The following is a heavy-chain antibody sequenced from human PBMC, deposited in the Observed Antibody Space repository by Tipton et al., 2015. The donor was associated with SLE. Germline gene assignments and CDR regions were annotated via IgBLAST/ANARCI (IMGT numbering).Heavy chain of an antibody. D-gene: IGHD1-26*01. CDR2: VHTSGST. CDR3: AREATRGHFDF. J-gene: IGHJ4*02. Sequence: LRLSCTVSGGSISSGSYYWSWIRQPAGKGLKWIGRVHTSGSTNYNPSLRSRVTISVDTSKNQFSLNLNSVTAADTAVHFCAREATRGHFDFWGQGTLVTVSS. V-gene: IGHV4-61*02. CDR1: GGSISSGSYY.